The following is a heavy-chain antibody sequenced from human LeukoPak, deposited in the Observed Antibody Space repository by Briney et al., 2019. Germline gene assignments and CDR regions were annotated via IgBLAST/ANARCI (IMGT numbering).Heavy chain of an antibody. Sequence: ASVKVSCKASGYTFTDYYMHWVQQAPGQGLEWMGWINPTSGGTNFAQKFQGRVTMTRDTSISTAYMELSSLRSEDTAVYYCARGGYYYGSVYDYWGQGTLVTVSS. CDR3: ARGGYYYGSVYDY. CDR1: GYTFTDYY. V-gene: IGHV1-2*02. J-gene: IGHJ4*02. CDR2: INPTSGGT. D-gene: IGHD3-10*01.